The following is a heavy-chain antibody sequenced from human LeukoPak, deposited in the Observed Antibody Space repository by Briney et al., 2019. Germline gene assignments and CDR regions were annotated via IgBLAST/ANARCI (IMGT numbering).Heavy chain of an antibody. Sequence: PGGSLRLSCAASGFTFSSYSMNWVRQAPGKGLEWVSYISSSSSTIYYADSVKGRFTISRDNAKNSLYFQLNSLRAEDTAVYYCARVAEAAAFDSWGQGTLVTVSS. CDR2: ISSSSSTI. V-gene: IGHV3-48*01. CDR3: ARVAEAAAFDS. D-gene: IGHD6-13*01. CDR1: GFTFSSYS. J-gene: IGHJ4*02.